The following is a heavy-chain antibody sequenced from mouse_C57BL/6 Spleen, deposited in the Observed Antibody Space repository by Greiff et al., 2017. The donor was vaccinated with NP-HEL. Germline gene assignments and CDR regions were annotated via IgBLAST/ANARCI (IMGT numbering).Heavy chain of an antibody. CDR1: GYTFTSYW. CDR3: ARWELGRAY. CDR2: IYPSDSET. J-gene: IGHJ3*01. V-gene: IGHV1-61*01. Sequence: VQLQQPGAELVRPGSSVKLSCKASGYTFTSYWMDWVKQRPGQGLEWIGNIYPSDSETHYNQKFKDKATLTVDKSSSTAYMQLSSLTSEDSAVYYCARWELGRAYWGQGTLVTVSA. D-gene: IGHD4-1*01.